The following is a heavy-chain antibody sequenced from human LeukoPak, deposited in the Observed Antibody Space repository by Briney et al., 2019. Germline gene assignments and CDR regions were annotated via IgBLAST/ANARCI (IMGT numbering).Heavy chain of an antibody. V-gene: IGHV1-18*01. D-gene: IGHD5-18*01. CDR1: GYTFTSYG. J-gene: IGHJ4*02. Sequence: GASVKVSCKASGYTFTSYGISWVRQAPGQGLEWMGWISAYNGNTNYAQKLQGRVTMTTDTSTSTAYMELSSLRSEDTAVYYCASRDTAMVNRYYFDYWGQGTLVTVSS. CDR3: ASRDTAMVNRYYFDY. CDR2: ISAYNGNT.